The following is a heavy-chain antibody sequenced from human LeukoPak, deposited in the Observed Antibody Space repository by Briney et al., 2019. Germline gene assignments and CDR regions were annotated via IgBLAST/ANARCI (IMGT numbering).Heavy chain of an antibody. V-gene: IGHV4-39*07. CDR2: IYHSGST. Sequence: PSQTLSLTCTVSGGSIITSSYYWGWIRQPPGKGLEWIGSIYHSGSTNYNPSLKSRVTISVDKSKNQFSLKLSSVTAADTAVYYCARGPATYYYGDVPTPYYGMDVWGQGTTVTVSS. CDR3: ARGPATYYYGDVPTPYYGMDV. CDR1: GGSIITSSYY. D-gene: IGHD4-17*01. J-gene: IGHJ6*02.